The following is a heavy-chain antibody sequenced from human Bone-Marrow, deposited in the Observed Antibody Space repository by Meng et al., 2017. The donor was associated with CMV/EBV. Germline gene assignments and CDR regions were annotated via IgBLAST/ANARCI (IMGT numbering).Heavy chain of an antibody. CDR1: EYTFTGYY. Sequence: ASVKVSCKASEYTFTGYYMHWVRQAPGQGLEWMGWINPQSGGTNYAQKFQGRVTLTRDTSISTGYMELSRLRSDDTAVYYCARVRGTSMVFDYWGQGTLVTVSS. CDR3: ARVRGTSMVFDY. J-gene: IGHJ4*02. V-gene: IGHV1-2*02. CDR2: INPQSGGT. D-gene: IGHD3-10*01.